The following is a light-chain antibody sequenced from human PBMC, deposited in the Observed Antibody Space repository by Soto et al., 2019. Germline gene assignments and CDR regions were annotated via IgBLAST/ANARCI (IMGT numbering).Light chain of an antibody. V-gene: IGLV1-40*01. CDR3: QSYDSSLSGYV. CDR1: SSNIGAGYD. Sequence: QSVLTQPPSVSGAPGQRVTISCTGSSSNIGAGYDVHWYQQLPGTAPKLLIYGDINRPSGVPDRFSGSKSGSSASLAITGLQAEDEADYYCQSYDSSLSGYVFGGGTKLPS. CDR2: GDI. J-gene: IGLJ3*02.